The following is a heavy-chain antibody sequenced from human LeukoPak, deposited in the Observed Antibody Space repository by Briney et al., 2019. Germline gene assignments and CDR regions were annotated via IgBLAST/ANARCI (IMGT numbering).Heavy chain of an antibody. D-gene: IGHD6-19*01. CDR1: GFTVSSNY. Sequence: GGSLRLSCAASGFTVSSNYMSWVRQAPGKGLEWVSVIFSGGNTNYADSVKGRFTISRDNSKNPLYLQMNSLRGDDTAVYYCAGRPSSGWYSFWGQGTLVTVSS. J-gene: IGHJ4*02. CDR3: AGRPSSGWYSF. CDR2: IFSGGNT. V-gene: IGHV3-66*01.